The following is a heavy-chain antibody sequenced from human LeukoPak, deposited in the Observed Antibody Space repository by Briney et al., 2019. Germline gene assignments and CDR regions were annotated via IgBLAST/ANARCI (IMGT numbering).Heavy chain of an antibody. CDR2: ISSSDSTI. CDR1: GFTFSSYE. D-gene: IGHD5-24*01. Sequence: GGSLRLSCAASGFTFSSYEMNWVRQAPGKGLEWVSYISSSDSTIYYADSVKGRFTISRDNAKNSLYLQMNSLRAEDTAVYYCARPDGYRIPYYFDYWGQGTLVTVSS. V-gene: IGHV3-48*03. J-gene: IGHJ4*02. CDR3: ARPDGYRIPYYFDY.